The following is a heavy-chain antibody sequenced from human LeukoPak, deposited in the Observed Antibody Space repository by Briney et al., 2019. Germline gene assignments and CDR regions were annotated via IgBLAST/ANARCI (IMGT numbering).Heavy chain of an antibody. J-gene: IGHJ4*02. V-gene: IGHV4-39*01. CDR2: IYYSGST. D-gene: IGHD3-10*01. Sequence: PSETLSLTCTVSGGSISSSSYYWGWIRQPPGKGLEWIGSIYYSGSTYYNPSLKRRVTISVDTSKNQFSLKLSSVTAADTAVYYCARRARGFGESPFDYWGQGTLVTVSS. CDR3: ARRARGFGESPFDY. CDR1: GGSISSSSYY.